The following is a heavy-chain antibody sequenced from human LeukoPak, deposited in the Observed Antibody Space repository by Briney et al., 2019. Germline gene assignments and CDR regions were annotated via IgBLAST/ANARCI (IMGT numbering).Heavy chain of an antibody. J-gene: IGHJ6*02. Sequence: GASVKVSCKASGYTFTSYYMHWVRQAPGQGLEWMGIINPSGGSTSYAQKFQGRVTMTRDTSTSTVYMELSSLRSEDTAVYYCARDLSPGLQQLVQSPYYYYYGMDVWGQGTTVTVSS. V-gene: IGHV1-46*01. CDR3: ARDLSPGLQQLVQSPYYYYYGMDV. CDR1: GYTFTSYY. D-gene: IGHD6-13*01. CDR2: INPSGGST.